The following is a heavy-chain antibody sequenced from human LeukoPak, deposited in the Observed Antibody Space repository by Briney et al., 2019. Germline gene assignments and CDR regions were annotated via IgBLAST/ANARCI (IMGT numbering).Heavy chain of an antibody. J-gene: IGHJ5*02. CDR1: GFTFSSYG. D-gene: IGHD2/OR15-2a*01. CDR3: ARGEYSNSPTPNSWFDP. Sequence: GGSLRLSCAASGFTFSSYGMHWVRQAPGKGLEWVAVISYDGSNKYYADSVKGRFTISRDNSKNTLYLQMDSLRGEDTAVYYCARGEYSNSPTPNSWFDPWGQGTLITVSS. V-gene: IGHV3-30*03. CDR2: ISYDGSNK.